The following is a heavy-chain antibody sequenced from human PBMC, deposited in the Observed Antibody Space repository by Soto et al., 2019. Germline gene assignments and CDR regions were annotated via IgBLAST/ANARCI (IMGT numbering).Heavy chain of an antibody. CDR1: GFTFSSYA. D-gene: IGHD1-7*01. Sequence: QVQLVESGGGVVQPGRSLRLSCAASGFTFSSYAMHWVRQAPGKGLEWVAVISYDGSNKYYADSVKGRFTISRDNSKNTLYLQMNSLRAEDTAVYYCARERLELGIGVFDIWGQGTMVTVSS. V-gene: IGHV3-30-3*01. J-gene: IGHJ3*02. CDR2: ISYDGSNK. CDR3: ARERLELGIGVFDI.